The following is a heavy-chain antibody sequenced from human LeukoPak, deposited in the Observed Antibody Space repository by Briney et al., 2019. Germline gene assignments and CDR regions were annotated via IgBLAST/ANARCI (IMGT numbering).Heavy chain of an antibody. D-gene: IGHD3-22*01. J-gene: IGHJ3*02. CDR1: GGSFSGYY. CDR3: ARGYPQIVVVMADAFDI. Sequence: SETLSLTCPVYGGSFSGYYWSWIRQPPGKGLEWIGEINHSGSTNYNPSLKSRVTISVDTSKNQFSLKLSSVTAADTAVYYCARGYPQIVVVMADAFDIWGQGTVVTVSS. V-gene: IGHV4-34*01. CDR2: INHSGST.